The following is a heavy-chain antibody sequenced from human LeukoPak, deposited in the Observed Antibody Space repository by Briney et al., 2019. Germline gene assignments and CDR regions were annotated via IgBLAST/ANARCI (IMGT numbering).Heavy chain of an antibody. J-gene: IGHJ5*02. CDR3: ARNGSQNLGAIGTGQGWRDT. CDR1: GGSITIGTNY. V-gene: IGHV4-39*01. D-gene: IGHD1-26*01. Sequence: SETLSLKCTVSGGSITIGTNYWGWIRQSPGKGLEWVGSIYSSGSTHYNPSLRSRVTISVDTSKNQFYLKLTSMTAADSAVYFCARNGSQNLGAIGTGQGWRDTWGQGTQVTVSS. CDR2: IYSSGST.